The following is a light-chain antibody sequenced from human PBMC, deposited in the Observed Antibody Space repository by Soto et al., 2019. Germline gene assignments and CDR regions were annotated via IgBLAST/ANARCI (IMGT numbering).Light chain of an antibody. CDR3: TSCTSSSTLEL. CDR1: SSDVGGYNY. CDR2: DVS. J-gene: IGLJ1*01. V-gene: IGLV2-14*03. Sequence: QSVLTQPASVSGSPGQSITISCTGTSSDVGGYNYVSWFQQHPGKAPKLMIYDVSNRPSGVSNRFSGSKSGNTASLTISGLQAEDEADYYCTSCTSSSTLELFGTGTKVTVL.